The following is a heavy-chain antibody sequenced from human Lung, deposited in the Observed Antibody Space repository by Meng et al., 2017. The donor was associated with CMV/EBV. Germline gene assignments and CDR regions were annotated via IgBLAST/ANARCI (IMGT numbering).Heavy chain of an antibody. J-gene: IGHJ5*02. CDR1: GYSNSSGYY. V-gene: IGHV4-38-2*02. Sequence: SXTLSLXCTVSGYSNSSGYYWGWIRQPPEKEVEWIGSIHHSGSTYYNPSLKSRVTISMDAPNDQFSLNLTSVTAADTAVYYCARVHRILNWFDPLGQGLLVTVSS. D-gene: IGHD2/OR15-2a*01. CDR2: IHHSGST. CDR3: ARVHRILNWFDP.